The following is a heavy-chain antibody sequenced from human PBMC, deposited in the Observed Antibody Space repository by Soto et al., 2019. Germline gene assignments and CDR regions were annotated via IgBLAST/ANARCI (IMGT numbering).Heavy chain of an antibody. J-gene: IGHJ6*02. CDR1: GYSIASGYY. CDR2: IYHAGSV. V-gene: IGHV4-38-2*01. Sequence: SETLSLTCAVSGYSIASGYYWAWIRQSPGKGLEWIGSIYHAGSVNYNPSLNSRVAVSLDTSKNHFSLKLTSVTAADTAVYYCARTFDYYGMDVWGQGTTVTVSS. CDR3: ARTFDYYGMDV.